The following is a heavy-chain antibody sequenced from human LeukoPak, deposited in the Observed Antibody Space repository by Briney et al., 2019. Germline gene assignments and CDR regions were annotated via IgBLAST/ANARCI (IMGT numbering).Heavy chain of an antibody. CDR2: IKQDGSEK. Sequence: PGGSLRLSCAASGFTFSSYWMSWVRQAPGKGLEWVANIKQDGSEKYYVDSVKGRFTISRDNAKNSLYLQMNSLRAEDTAVYYYARDKGFSYGDHFDYWGQGTLVTVSS. CDR1: GFTFSSYW. D-gene: IGHD4-17*01. V-gene: IGHV3-7*01. CDR3: ARDKGFSYGDHFDY. J-gene: IGHJ4*02.